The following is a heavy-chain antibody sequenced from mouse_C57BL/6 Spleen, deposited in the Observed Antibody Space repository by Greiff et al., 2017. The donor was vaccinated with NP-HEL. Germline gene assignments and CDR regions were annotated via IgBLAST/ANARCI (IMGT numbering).Heavy chain of an antibody. D-gene: IGHD1-1*01. J-gene: IGHJ2*01. CDR1: GYAFSSSW. Sequence: VQLQQSGPELVKPGASVKISRKASGYAFSSSWMNWVKQRPGKGLEWIGRIYPGDGDTNYNGKFKGKATLTADKSSSTAYMQLSSLTSEDSAVYFCARALITQVVAEGYLDSWGQGTTLTVSS. CDR3: ARALITQVVAEGYLDS. V-gene: IGHV1-82*01. CDR2: IYPGDGDT.